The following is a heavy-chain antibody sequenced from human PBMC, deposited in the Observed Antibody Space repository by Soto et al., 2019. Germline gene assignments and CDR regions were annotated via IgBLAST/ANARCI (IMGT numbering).Heavy chain of an antibody. CDR1: GDSINNRSYY. J-gene: IGHJ4*02. CDR2: IYYSGST. Sequence: SETLSLTCTVTGDSINNRSYYWGWIRQPPGKGLEWIGSIYYSGSTYNNPSLKSRVSIPVDTSKNQCSLKLRSVTAADTALYYCARQRTSVVTQAYFDSWGQGSLVAVSS. V-gene: IGHV4-39*01. CDR3: ARQRTSVVTQAYFDS. D-gene: IGHD2-21*02.